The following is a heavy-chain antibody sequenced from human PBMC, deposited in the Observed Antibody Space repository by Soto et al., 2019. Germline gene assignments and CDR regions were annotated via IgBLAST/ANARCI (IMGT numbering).Heavy chain of an antibody. J-gene: IGHJ6*02. CDR3: ARDPSIVLVPAATYYYYYYRMDV. Sequence: GGSLRLSCAASGFTFSSYWMSWVRQAPGKGLEWVANIKQDGSEKYYVDSVKGRFTISRDNAKNSLYLQMNSLRAEDTAVYYCARDPSIVLVPAATYYYYYYRMDVWGQGTKVTGSS. D-gene: IGHD2-2*01. CDR2: IKQDGSEK. CDR1: GFTFSSYW. V-gene: IGHV3-7*01.